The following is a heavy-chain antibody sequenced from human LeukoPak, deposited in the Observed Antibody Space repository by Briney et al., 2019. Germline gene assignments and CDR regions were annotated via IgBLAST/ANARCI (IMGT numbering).Heavy chain of an antibody. J-gene: IGHJ4*02. CDR3: TRAPPGMTMMTDY. D-gene: IGHD3-22*01. V-gene: IGHV1-18*01. CDR2: VSTNDGNT. Sequence: ASVKVSCRASGYTFTNYHTAWVRQAPGRGLEWMGWVSTNDGNTVYAQRLQGRVTMTTDTSTSVAYMELRSLTSDDTAVYYCTRAPPGMTMMTDYWGQGTLVTVSS. CDR1: GYTFTNYH.